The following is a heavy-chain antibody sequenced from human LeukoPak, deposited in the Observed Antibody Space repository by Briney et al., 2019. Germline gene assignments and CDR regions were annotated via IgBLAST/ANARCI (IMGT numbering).Heavy chain of an antibody. CDR3: ARMFHYGSGSQFDY. D-gene: IGHD3-10*01. CDR1: GFTFSRYW. J-gene: IGHJ4*02. CDR2: IKQDGSEK. V-gene: IGHV3-7*01. Sequence: GGSLRLSCAASGFTFSRYWMSWVRQAPGKGLEWVANIKQDGSEKYYVDSVKGRFTISRDNAKNSLYLQMNSLRAEDTAVYYCARMFHYGSGSQFDYWGQGTLVTVSS.